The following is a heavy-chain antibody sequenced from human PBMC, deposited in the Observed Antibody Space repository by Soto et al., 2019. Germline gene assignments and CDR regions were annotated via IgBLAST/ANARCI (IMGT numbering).Heavy chain of an antibody. CDR1: GYTFTGYY. CDR3: ARDSQYQMPYGYYYGMDV. D-gene: IGHD2-2*01. J-gene: IGHJ6*02. V-gene: IGHV1-2*02. CDR2: INPNSGGT. Sequence: ASVKVSCKASGYTFTGYYRHWVRQAPGQGLEWMGWINPNSGGTNYAQKFQGRVTMTRDTSISTAYMELSRLRSDDTAVYYCARDSQYQMPYGYYYGMDVWGQGTTVAVSS.